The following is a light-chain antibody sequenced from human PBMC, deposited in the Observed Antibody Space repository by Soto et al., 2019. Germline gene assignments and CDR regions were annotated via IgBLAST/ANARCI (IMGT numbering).Light chain of an antibody. CDR2: EVS. Sequence: QSVLTQPASVSGSPGQSITISCTGISSDVGTYNYVSWYQQHPGKAPKLMIYEVSNRPSGVSNRFSGSKSGNTASLTISGLQAEDEADYYCSSYTSSSSTWVFGGGTKVTVL. V-gene: IGLV2-14*01. J-gene: IGLJ3*02. CDR3: SSYTSSSSTWV. CDR1: SSDVGTYNY.